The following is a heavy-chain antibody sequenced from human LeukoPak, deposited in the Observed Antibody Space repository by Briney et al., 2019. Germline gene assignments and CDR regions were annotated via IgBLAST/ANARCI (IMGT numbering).Heavy chain of an antibody. CDR1: GGSISSGGYY. CDR3: AREHYDTSGYQYYFDY. CDR2: IYYSGST. D-gene: IGHD3-22*01. Sequence: SETLSLTCTVSGGSISSGGYYWSWLRQHPGKGLEWIGYIYYSGSTYYNPSLKSRVTISVDTSKNQFSLKLSSVTAADTAVYYCAREHYDTSGYQYYFDYWGQGTLVTVSS. V-gene: IGHV4-31*03. J-gene: IGHJ4*02.